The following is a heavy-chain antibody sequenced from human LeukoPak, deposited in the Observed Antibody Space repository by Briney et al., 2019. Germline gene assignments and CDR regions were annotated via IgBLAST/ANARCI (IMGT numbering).Heavy chain of an antibody. Sequence: GGSLRLSCAASGFIFSSYAMSWVRQAPGEGLEWVSGISGSGGSTHYSDSVKGRFTISRDNSKNTLFLQMNSLRAEDTAVYYCAKDRGPYSGYDSFFDFWGQGTLVTVSS. D-gene: IGHD5-12*01. CDR3: AKDRGPYSGYDSFFDF. V-gene: IGHV3-23*01. CDR1: GFIFSSYA. J-gene: IGHJ4*02. CDR2: ISGSGGST.